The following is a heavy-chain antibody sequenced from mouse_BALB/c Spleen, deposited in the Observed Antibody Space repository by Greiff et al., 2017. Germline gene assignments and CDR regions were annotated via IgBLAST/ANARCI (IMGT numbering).Heavy chain of an antibody. CDR1: GYTFSSYW. D-gene: IGHD2-10*02. V-gene: IGHV1-9*01. CDR3: AREYGKGAWFAY. CDR2: ILPGSGST. Sequence: VQLQQSGAELMKPGASVKISCKATGYTFSSYWIEWVKQRPGHGLEWIGEILPGSGSTNYNEKFKGKATFTADTSSNTAYMQLSSLTSEDSAVYYCAREYGKGAWFAYWGQGTLVTVSA. J-gene: IGHJ3*01.